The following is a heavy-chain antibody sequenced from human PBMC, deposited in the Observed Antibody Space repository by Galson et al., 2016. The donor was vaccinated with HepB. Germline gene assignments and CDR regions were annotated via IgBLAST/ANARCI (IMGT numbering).Heavy chain of an antibody. J-gene: IGHJ6*02. CDR3: ARDGLRIAVKYYFAMDV. CDR2: ISRSGSNM. Sequence: SLRLSCAASGFTFSDYYMGWLRQAPGKGLEWVAYISRSGSNMSYADSVKGRFTISRDNAKNLLFLQMNNLRADDTAVYYCARDGLRIAVKYYFAMDVWGQGTTVTVSS. D-gene: IGHD5-12*01. V-gene: IGHV3-11*01. CDR1: GFTFSDYY.